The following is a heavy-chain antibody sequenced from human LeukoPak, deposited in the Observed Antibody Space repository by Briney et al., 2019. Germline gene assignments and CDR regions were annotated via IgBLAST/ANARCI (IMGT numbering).Heavy chain of an antibody. CDR2: INHSGST. D-gene: IGHD2-21*02. CDR3: ARRCDCYLRDFDY. Sequence: SETLSLTCAVYGGSFSGYYWSWIRQPPGKGLEWIGEINHSGSTNYNPSLKSRVTISVDTSKNQLSLKLSSVTAADTAVYYCARRCDCYLRDFDYWGQGTLVTVSS. V-gene: IGHV4-34*01. CDR1: GGSFSGYY. J-gene: IGHJ4*02.